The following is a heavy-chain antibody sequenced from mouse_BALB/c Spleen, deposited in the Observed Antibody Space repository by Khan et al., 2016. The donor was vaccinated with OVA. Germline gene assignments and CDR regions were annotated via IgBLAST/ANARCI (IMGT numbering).Heavy chain of an antibody. Sequence: QVQLKESGPGLVAPSQSLSITCTVSGFSSTNYGVNWVRQPPGKGLEWLGVIWAGGSTNYNSALMSRLSISKDKSKSQVFLRMNSLQTDETAVYYCANIFYGKKYYAMDYWGQGTSVTVSS. V-gene: IGHV2-9*02. CDR2: IWAGGST. J-gene: IGHJ4*01. D-gene: IGHD2-1*01. CDR3: ANIFYGKKYYAMDY. CDR1: GFSSTNYG.